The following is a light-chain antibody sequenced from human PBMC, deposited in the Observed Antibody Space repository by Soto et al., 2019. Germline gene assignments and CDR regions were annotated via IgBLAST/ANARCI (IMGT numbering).Light chain of an antibody. CDR2: EVS. CDR1: SSDVGGYNY. V-gene: IGLV2-14*01. Sequence: QSALTQPASVSGSRGQSITISCTGTSSDVGGYNYVSWYQQHPGKAPKLMIYEVSNRPSGVSNRFSGSKSGNTASLTISGLQAEDEADYYCSSYTSSSIDYVFGTGTKLTVL. J-gene: IGLJ1*01. CDR3: SSYTSSSIDYV.